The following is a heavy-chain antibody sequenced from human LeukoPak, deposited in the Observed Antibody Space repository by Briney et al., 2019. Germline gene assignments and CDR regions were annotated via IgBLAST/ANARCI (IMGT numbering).Heavy chain of an antibody. J-gene: IGHJ4*02. V-gene: IGHV3-23*01. D-gene: IGHD4-17*01. CDR3: ARDYADYVGYFFFDY. CDR1: GFTFNNYA. CDR2: ISGGGETT. Sequence: GGSLRLSCAASGFTFNNYAMNWVRQAPGKGLEWVSSISGGGETTYYADSAKGRFTISRDNSQNTLYLQTNSLRAEDTAVYYCARDYADYVGYFFFDYWGQGALVTVSS.